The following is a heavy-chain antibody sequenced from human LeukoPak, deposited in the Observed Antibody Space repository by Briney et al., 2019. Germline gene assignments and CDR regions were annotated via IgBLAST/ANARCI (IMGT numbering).Heavy chain of an antibody. D-gene: IGHD2-21*02. CDR1: GGSISSGGYY. CDR2: IYYSGST. V-gene: IGHV4-31*03. J-gene: IGHJ3*02. Sequence: PSQTLSLTCTVSGGSISSGGYYWSWIRQHPGKGLEWIGYIYYSGSTYYNPSLKSRVTISEDTSKNQFSLKLSSVTAADTAVYYCARADPRYCGGDCYSGLAFDIWGQGTMVTVSS. CDR3: ARADPRYCGGDCYSGLAFDI.